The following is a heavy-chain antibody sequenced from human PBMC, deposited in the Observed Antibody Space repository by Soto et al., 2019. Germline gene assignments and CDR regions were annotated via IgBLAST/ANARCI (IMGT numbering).Heavy chain of an antibody. Sequence: QVHLVESGGGVVQPGRSLTLSCEVSGFTFSRYDMHWVRQAPGKGLEWVALISSDGSNIESADSAKGRFTISRDNSKITLYLQMNSLRSEDTALYYCARDGTGYVSSGYPDYWGQGTLVTVSS. CDR2: ISSDGSNI. J-gene: IGHJ4*02. CDR1: GFTFSRYD. D-gene: IGHD6-13*01. CDR3: ARDGTGYVSSGYPDY. V-gene: IGHV3-30*03.